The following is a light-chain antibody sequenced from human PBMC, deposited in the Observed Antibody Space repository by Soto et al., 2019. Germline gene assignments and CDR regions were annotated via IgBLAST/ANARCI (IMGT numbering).Light chain of an antibody. CDR3: MQSTQLPPT. CDR2: EVS. CDR1: QSLLHITGETF. V-gene: IGKV2D-29*02. J-gene: IGKJ5*01. Sequence: DVVMTQTPLSLSVAPGQPASISCKSSQSLLHITGETFLFWYLQKPGQSPQLLIYEVSTRVSGVPDRFSGSESGTDFTLEISRVETDDVVIYYCMQSTQLPPTVGQGTRLGIE.